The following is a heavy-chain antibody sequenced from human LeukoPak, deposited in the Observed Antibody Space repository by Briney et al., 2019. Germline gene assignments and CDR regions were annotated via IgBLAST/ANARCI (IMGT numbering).Heavy chain of an antibody. J-gene: IGHJ4*02. CDR3: TRGPGYDYVWGSFRADY. CDR1: GFIFNSYA. D-gene: IGHD3-16*02. V-gene: IGHV3-64*02. Sequence: GGSLRLSCAASGFIFNSYATHWVRQAPGRGLEYVSAITSSGNNIFYADSVKGRFTISRDNSKNTLYPQMGSLRAEDMAVYYCTRGPGYDYVWGSFRADYWGQGTLVTVSS. CDR2: ITSSGNNI.